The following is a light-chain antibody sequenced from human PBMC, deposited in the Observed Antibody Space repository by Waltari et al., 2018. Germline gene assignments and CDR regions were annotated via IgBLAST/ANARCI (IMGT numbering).Light chain of an antibody. CDR1: HSVSND. V-gene: IGKV3-11*01. CDR2: DAS. CDR3: QQRSNWPPPIT. J-gene: IGKJ5*01. Sequence: EIVFTQSPVTLSFPPGETATLSLRTSHSVSNDLAWYQQKPGQAPRLLIYDASNRATGIPARFSGSGSGTDFTLTIGSLEPEDFAVYYCQQRSNWPPPITFGQGTRLEIK.